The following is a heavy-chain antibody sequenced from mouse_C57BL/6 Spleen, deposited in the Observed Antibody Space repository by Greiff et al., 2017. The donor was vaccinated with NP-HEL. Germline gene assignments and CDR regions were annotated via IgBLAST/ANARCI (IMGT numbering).Heavy chain of an antibody. V-gene: IGHV7-3*01. D-gene: IGHD3-2*02. Sequence: EVQGVESGGGLVQPGGSLSLSCAASGFTFTDYYMSWVRQPPGKALEWLGFISNKANGYTTEYSASVKGRFTISRDNSQSILYLQMNALRAEDSATYYCARYKGTAQASFFAYWGQGTLVTVSA. J-gene: IGHJ3*01. CDR2: ISNKANGYTT. CDR1: GFTFTDYY. CDR3: ARYKGTAQASFFAY.